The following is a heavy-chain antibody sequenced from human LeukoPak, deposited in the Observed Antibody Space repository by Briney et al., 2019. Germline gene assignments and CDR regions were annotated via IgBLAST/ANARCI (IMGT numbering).Heavy chain of an antibody. V-gene: IGHV1-18*01. CDR2: ISAYNGNT. J-gene: IGHJ5*02. CDR3: ARAYDFWSGQNWFDP. D-gene: IGHD3-3*01. CDR1: GYTFTSYG. Sequence: ASVKVSCKASGYTFTSYGISWVRQAPGQGLEWMGWISAYNGNTNYAQKLRGRVTMTTDTSTSTAYMELRSLRSDDTAVYYCARAYDFWSGQNWFDPWGQGTLVTVSS.